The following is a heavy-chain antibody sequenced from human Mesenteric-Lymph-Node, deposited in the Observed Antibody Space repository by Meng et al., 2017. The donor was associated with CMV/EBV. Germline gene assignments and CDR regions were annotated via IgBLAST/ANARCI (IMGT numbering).Heavy chain of an antibody. V-gene: IGHV1-69*04. CDR3: ARDGGIAAAGTRYYGMDV. Sequence: SVKVSCKASGGTFSSYTISWVRQAPGQGLEWMGRIIPILGIANYAQKFQGRVTITADKSTSTAYMELRSLRSDDTAVYYCARDGGIAAAGTRYYGMDVWGQGTTVTVSS. CDR2: IIPILGIA. J-gene: IGHJ6*02. D-gene: IGHD6-13*01. CDR1: GGTFSSYT.